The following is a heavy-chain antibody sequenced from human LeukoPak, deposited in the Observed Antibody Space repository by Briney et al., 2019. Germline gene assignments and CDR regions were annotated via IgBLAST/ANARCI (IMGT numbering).Heavy chain of an antibody. CDR1: GGSFSGYY. D-gene: IGHD3-22*01. V-gene: IGHV4-34*01. CDR3: ARDLSQYDSSGYYVN. CDR2: INHSGST. Sequence: SETLSLTCAVYGGSFSGYYWSWIRQLPGKGLDWIGEINHSGSTNYNPSLKSRVTISVDTSKNQFSLKLSSVTAADAAVYYCARDLSQYDSSGYYVNWGQGTLVTVSS. J-gene: IGHJ4*02.